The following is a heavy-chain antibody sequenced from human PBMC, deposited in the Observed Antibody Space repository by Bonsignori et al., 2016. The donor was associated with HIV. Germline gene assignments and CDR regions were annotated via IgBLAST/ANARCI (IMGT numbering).Heavy chain of an antibody. CDR2: IYYSGTT. CDR3: ARDRVTLFDF. D-gene: IGHD2-21*02. J-gene: IGHJ4*02. Sequence: WIRQPPGKGLEWIGSIYYSGTTYYNPSLKSRVTISVDTSKNQFSLKLSAVTAADTAVYSCARDRVTLFDFWGQGTLVTVSS. V-gene: IGHV4-39*07.